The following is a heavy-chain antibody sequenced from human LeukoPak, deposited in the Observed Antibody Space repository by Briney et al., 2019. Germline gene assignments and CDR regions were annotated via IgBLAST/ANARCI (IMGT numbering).Heavy chain of an antibody. CDR2: FDPEDGET. CDR3: ATFLTVVPAASFDP. Sequence: GASVKVSCKVSGYTLTELSMHWVRQAPGKGLEWMGGFDPEDGETIYAQKFQGRVTMTEDTSTDTAYMELSSLRSEDTAVYYCATFLTVVPAASFDPWAREPWSPSPQ. D-gene: IGHD2-2*01. V-gene: IGHV1-24*01. CDR1: GYTLTELS. J-gene: IGHJ5*02.